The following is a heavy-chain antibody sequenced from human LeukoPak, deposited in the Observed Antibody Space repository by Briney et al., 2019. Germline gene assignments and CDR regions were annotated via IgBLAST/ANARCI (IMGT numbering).Heavy chain of an antibody. Sequence: ASVKVSCKVSGYTLTELSMHWVRQAPGKGLEWMGGFDPEDGETIYAQKFQGRVTMTRDMSTSTVYMELSSLRSEDTAVYYCARNAARVGSYYYYYYMDVWGKGTTVTVSS. CDR2: FDPEDGET. J-gene: IGHJ6*03. V-gene: IGHV1-24*01. CDR1: GYTLTELS. D-gene: IGHD6-6*01. CDR3: ARNAARVGSYYYYYYMDV.